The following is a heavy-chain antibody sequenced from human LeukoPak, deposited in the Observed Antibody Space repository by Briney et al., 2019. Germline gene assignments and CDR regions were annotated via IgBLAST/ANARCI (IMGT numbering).Heavy chain of an antibody. V-gene: IGHV1-46*01. CDR2: INPSGGST. J-gene: IGHJ4*02. Sequence: ASVKVSCTASGYTFTSYYLHWVRQAPGQGLEWMGMINPSGGSTSYAQNFQGRVTMTRDTSTSTVYMELSSLRSEDTAVYYCAREAVLWSRAYYFDYWGQGTLVTVSS. CDR1: GYTFTSYY. D-gene: IGHD3-3*01. CDR3: AREAVLWSRAYYFDY.